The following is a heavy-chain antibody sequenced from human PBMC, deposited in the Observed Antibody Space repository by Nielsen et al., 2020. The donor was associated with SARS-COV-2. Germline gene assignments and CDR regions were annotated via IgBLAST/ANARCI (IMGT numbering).Heavy chain of an antibody. D-gene: IGHD2-2*01. CDR2: INPNSGGT. CDR3: ARGTGDTSLDYYYYYGMDV. J-gene: IGHJ6*02. V-gene: IGHV1-2*04. Sequence: WVRQAPGQGLEWMGWINPNSGGTNYAQKFQGWVTMTRDTSISTAYMELSRLRSDDTAVYYCARGTGDTSLDYYYYYGMDVWGQGTTVTVSS.